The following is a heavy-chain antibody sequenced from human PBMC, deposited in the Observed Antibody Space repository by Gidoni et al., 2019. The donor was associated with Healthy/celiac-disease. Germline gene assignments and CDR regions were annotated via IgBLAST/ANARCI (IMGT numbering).Heavy chain of an antibody. D-gene: IGHD6-19*01. V-gene: IGHV3-30*18. J-gene: IGHJ6*02. CDR1: GFSFSSYG. CDR3: AKEPGWYNYYYYYGMDV. CDR2: ISYDGSNK. Sequence: QVQLVASGGGVVQPGRSLRLSCAASGFSFSSYGMHWVRQAPGKGLEWVAVISYDGSNKYYADSVKGRFTISRDNSKNTLYLQMNSLRAEDTAVYYCAKEPGWYNYYYYYGMDVWGQGTTVTVSS.